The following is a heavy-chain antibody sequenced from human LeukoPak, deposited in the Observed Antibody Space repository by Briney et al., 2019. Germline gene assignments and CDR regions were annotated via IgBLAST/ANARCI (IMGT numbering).Heavy chain of an antibody. Sequence: SETLSLTCTVSGGSISSYYWCWIRQPPGKGLEWIGYIYYSGSTNYNPSLKSRVTISVDTSKNQFSLKLSSVTAADTAVYYCARYYGSGNQGAFDIWGQGTMVTVSS. D-gene: IGHD3-10*01. CDR2: IYYSGST. CDR3: ARYYGSGNQGAFDI. J-gene: IGHJ3*02. V-gene: IGHV4-59*01. CDR1: GGSISSYY.